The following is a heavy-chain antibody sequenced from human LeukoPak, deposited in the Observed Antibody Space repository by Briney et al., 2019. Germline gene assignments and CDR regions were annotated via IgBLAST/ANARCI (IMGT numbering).Heavy chain of an antibody. J-gene: IGHJ6*02. CDR1: GYTFTIYA. Sequence: ASVKVSCKASGYTFTIYAMHWVRQAPGQRLEWMGWISAYNGNTNYAQKLQGRVTMTTDTSTSTAYMELRSLRSDDTAVYYCAVNYYDSSGYYSEYYYYGMDVWGQGTTVTVSS. CDR3: AVNYYDSSGYYSEYYYYGMDV. V-gene: IGHV1-18*01. CDR2: ISAYNGNT. D-gene: IGHD3-22*01.